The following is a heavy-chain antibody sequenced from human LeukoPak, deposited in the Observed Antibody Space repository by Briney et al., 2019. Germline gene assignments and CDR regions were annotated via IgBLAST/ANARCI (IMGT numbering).Heavy chain of an antibody. J-gene: IGHJ4*02. CDR1: GFTFSSYA. V-gene: IGHV3-23*01. Sequence: GGSLRLSCAASGFTFSSYAMSWVRQAPGKGREWVSAISGSDGSTYYADSVKGRFTISRDNSKNTLYLQMNSLRAEDTAVYYCAKPPLDTATRNMYYFDYWGQGTLVTVSS. CDR2: ISGSDGST. CDR3: AKPPLDTATRNMYYFDY. D-gene: IGHD5-18*01.